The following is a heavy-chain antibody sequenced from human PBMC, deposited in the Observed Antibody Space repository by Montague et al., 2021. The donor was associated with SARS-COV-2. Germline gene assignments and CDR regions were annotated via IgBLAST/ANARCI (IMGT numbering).Heavy chain of an antibody. CDR2: VYRSGYT. V-gene: IGHV4-38-2*01. D-gene: IGHD5-12*01. CDR3: ARRGYTGSDYFDY. Sequence: SETLSLTCSVSGFSISSGFYWAWIRQSPGKGPEWIGTVYRSGYTHYNPSLKGRVTVSIDTSKNQFPLTVTSVTAADTAVYFCARRGYTGSDYFDYWGQGTLVTVST. CDR1: GFSISSGFY. J-gene: IGHJ4*02.